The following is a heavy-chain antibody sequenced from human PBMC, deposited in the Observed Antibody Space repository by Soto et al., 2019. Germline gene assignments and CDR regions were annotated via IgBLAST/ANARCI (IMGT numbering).Heavy chain of an antibody. CDR2: INAGNGNT. CDR3: ARRGPDYYDSSSGYYYFDY. CDR1: GYTFTSYA. J-gene: IGHJ4*02. Sequence: ASVKVSCKASGYTFTSYAMHWVRQAPGQRLEWMGWINAGNGNTKYSQKFQGRVTITRDTSASTAYMELSSLRVEDTAVYYCARRGPDYYDSSSGYYYFDYWGQGTLDTVSS. D-gene: IGHD3-22*01. V-gene: IGHV1-3*01.